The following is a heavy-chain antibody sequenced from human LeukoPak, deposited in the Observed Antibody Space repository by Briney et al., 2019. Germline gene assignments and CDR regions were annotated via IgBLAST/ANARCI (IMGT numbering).Heavy chain of an antibody. Sequence: GGSLRLSCAASGFTFSSYSMNWVRQAPGKGLEWVSSISSSSSYIYYADSVKGRFTISRDNAKNSLYLQMNSLRAEDTAVYYCAIPYDSRPYYYYGMDVWGQGTTVTVSS. D-gene: IGHD3-22*01. CDR2: ISSSSSYI. CDR3: AIPYDSRPYYYYGMDV. CDR1: GFTFSSYS. V-gene: IGHV3-21*01. J-gene: IGHJ6*02.